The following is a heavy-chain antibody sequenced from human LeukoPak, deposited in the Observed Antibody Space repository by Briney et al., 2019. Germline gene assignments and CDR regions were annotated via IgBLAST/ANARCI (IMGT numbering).Heavy chain of an antibody. V-gene: IGHV4-59*01. D-gene: IGHD2-15*01. CDR1: GGSISSYY. CDR3: ARVGGPPYYYGMDV. CDR2: ISYSGST. Sequence: SETLSLTCTVSGGSISSYYWNWIRQPPGEGLEWIGYISYSGSTHYNPSLKSRVTMSVDTSKNQYSLKLSSVTAADTAVYYCARVGGPPYYYGMDVWGQGTTVTVSS. J-gene: IGHJ6*02.